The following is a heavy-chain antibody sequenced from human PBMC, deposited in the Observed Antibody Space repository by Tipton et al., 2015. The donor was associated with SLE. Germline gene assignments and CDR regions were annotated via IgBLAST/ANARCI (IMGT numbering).Heavy chain of an antibody. CDR3: AKVLGSYQGYGMDV. CDR2: ISSSSSYI. Sequence: SLRLSCAASGFTFSSYSMNWVRQAPGKGLEWVSSISSSSSYIYYADSVKGRFTISRDNAKNSLYLQMNSPRAEDTAVYYCAKVLGSYQGYGMDVWGQGTTVTVSS. J-gene: IGHJ6*02. V-gene: IGHV3-21*04. D-gene: IGHD1-26*01. CDR1: GFTFSSYS.